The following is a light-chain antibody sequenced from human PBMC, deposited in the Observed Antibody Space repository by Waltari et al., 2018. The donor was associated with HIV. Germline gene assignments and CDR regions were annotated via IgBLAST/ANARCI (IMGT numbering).Light chain of an antibody. Sequence: QSVLTQPASVSGSPGQSITISCTGTSNDVGSSNYVSWHQQHPGEAPKLIIHAVSDRPSGISNRFSGSKSGNTASLTISGLQTEDEADYYCSSYTSSTTYVFGTGTRVTVL. CDR2: AVS. CDR3: SSYTSSTTYV. V-gene: IGLV2-14*03. CDR1: SNDVGSSNY. J-gene: IGLJ1*01.